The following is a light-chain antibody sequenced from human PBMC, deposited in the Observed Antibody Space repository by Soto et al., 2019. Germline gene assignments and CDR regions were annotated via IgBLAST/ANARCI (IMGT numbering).Light chain of an antibody. Sequence: DIQMTQSPSSLSASVGDRVTITCRASQSITNSLNWYQHKPGKAPTLVVYAASSLQSGVPSRFSGSGSGTDFPLTISSLQPEDFATYFCQQGNSMPFTFGPGTKVDIK. CDR3: QQGNSMPFT. J-gene: IGKJ3*01. V-gene: IGKV1-39*01. CDR2: AAS. CDR1: QSITNS.